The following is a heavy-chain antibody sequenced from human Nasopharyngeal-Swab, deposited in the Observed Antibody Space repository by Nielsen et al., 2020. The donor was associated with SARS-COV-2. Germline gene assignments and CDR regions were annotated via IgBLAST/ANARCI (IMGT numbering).Heavy chain of an antibody. Sequence: GSLRLSCSVSGGSISSYYWSWIRQPPGKGLEWIGYIYYSGSTNYNPSLKSRVTISVDTSKNQFSLKLSSVTAADTAVYYCARAGGYSYGWHEHFKTPIYYYYYYGMDVWGQGTTVTVSS. CDR1: GGSISSYY. V-gene: IGHV4-59*01. CDR2: IYYSGST. J-gene: IGHJ6*02. D-gene: IGHD5-18*01. CDR3: ARAGGYSYGWHEHFKTPIYYYYYYGMDV.